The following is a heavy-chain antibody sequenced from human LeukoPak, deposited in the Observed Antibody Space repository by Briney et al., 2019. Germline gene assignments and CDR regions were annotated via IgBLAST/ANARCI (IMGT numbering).Heavy chain of an antibody. CDR2: IIPIFSTT. J-gene: IGHJ4*02. D-gene: IGHD3-10*01. Sequence: ASEKVSCKASGYTFTGYYMHWVRQAPGQGLEWMGGIIPIFSTTNYAQKFQGRVTLTADESTSTAYMELSSLRSEDTAVYYCARKGSGSHYYFDYWGQGTLVTVSS. CDR1: GYTFTGYY. V-gene: IGHV1-69*13. CDR3: ARKGSGSHYYFDY.